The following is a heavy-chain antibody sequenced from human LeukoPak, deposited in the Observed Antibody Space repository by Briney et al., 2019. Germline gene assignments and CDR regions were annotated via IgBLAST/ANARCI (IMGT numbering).Heavy chain of an antibody. CDR3: ARGRSSGYDAFDI. CDR1: GGTFSSYA. J-gene: IGHJ3*02. Sequence: GASVKVSCKASGGTFSSYAISLVRQAPGQGLEWMGGIIPIFGTANYAQKFQGRVTITADESTSTAYMELSSLKSEDTAVYYCARGRSSGYDAFDIWGQGRKVTVFS. V-gene: IGHV1-69*13. D-gene: IGHD3-22*01. CDR2: IIPIFGTA.